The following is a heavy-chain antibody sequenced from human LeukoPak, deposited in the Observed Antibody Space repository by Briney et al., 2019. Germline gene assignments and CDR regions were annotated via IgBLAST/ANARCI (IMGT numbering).Heavy chain of an antibody. J-gene: IGHJ5*02. CDR3: ARDGVGAVTPNWFDP. CDR1: AFTFSSYS. Sequence: GGSLRLSCAASAFTFSSYSMNWVRQAPGKGLEWVSSISSSSSYIYYADSVKGRFTISRDNAKNSLYLQMNSLRAEDTAVYYCARDGVGAVTPNWFDPWGQGTLVTVSS. V-gene: IGHV3-21*01. D-gene: IGHD1-26*01. CDR2: ISSSSSYI.